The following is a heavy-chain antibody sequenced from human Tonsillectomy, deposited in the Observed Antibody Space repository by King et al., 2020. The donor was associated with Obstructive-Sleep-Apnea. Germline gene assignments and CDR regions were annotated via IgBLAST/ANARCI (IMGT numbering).Heavy chain of an antibody. D-gene: IGHD4-17*01. CDR1: GASVSTGNNF. J-gene: IGHJ6*02. Sequence: VQLQESGPGLVKPSQTLSLTCTVSGASVSTGNNFWTWIRQVPGKGLEWIGYIHNTGTTYYNPSLKSRLTISVDTSKNLFSLRLTSMTPGDAAVYFCARELYGDYGSSYYYGMEVWGQGARVTVSS. CDR3: ARELYGDYGSSYYYGMEV. V-gene: IGHV4-31*03. CDR2: IHNTGTT.